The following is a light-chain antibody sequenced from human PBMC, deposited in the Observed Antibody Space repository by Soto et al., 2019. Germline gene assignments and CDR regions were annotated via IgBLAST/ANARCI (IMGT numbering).Light chain of an antibody. J-gene: IGKJ1*01. CDR3: QQYYSAPLA. CDR2: WAS. V-gene: IGKV4-1*01. Sequence: DIVMTQSPDSLAVSLGERATINCKSSQSVLYSSNNKDYLAWYQRKPGQPPKLLISWASIRESGVPDRFSGSGSGKDFTLTISGLQAEDVAVYSCQQYYSAPLAFGQGTKVEIK. CDR1: QSVLYSSNNKDY.